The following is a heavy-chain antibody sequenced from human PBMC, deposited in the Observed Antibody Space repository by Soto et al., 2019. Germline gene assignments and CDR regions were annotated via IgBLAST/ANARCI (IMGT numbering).Heavy chain of an antibody. CDR3: VRDGTKTLRDWFDP. Sequence: ETLSLTCTVSGASISGFYWSWMRKYAGKGLEWIGRIYATGTTDYNPSLKSRVMMSVDTSKKQFSLKLRSVTAADTAVYYCVRDGTKTLRDWFDPWGQGISVTVSS. CDR2: IYATGTT. D-gene: IGHD1-1*01. CDR1: GASISGFY. J-gene: IGHJ5*02. V-gene: IGHV4-4*07.